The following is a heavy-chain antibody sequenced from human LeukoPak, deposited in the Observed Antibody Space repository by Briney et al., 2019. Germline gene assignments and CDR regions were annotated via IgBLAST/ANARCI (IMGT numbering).Heavy chain of an antibody. V-gene: IGHV3-30*18. CDR2: ISYDGSNK. D-gene: IGHD1-26*01. CDR3: AKPRIVGVKGLDP. CDR1: GFTFSTYG. J-gene: IGHJ5*02. Sequence: PGGSLRLSCEASGFTFSTYGMHWVRQAPGKGLEWVTLISYDGSNKYYADSVKGRFTISRDNSKNTLYLQMNSLRAEDTAVYYCAKPRIVGVKGLDPWGQGTLVTVSS.